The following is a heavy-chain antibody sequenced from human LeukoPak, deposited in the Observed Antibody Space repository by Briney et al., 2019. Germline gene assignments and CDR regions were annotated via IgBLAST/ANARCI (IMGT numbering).Heavy chain of an antibody. CDR2: FDPEDGET. Sequence: ASVKVSCKVSGYTLTELSMHWVRQAPGKGLEWMGGFDPEDGETIYAQKFQGRVTMTEDTSTDTAYMELSSLRSEDTAVYYCATGIYSGSCSVYMDVWGKGTTVTISS. J-gene: IGHJ6*03. CDR1: GYTLTELS. V-gene: IGHV1-24*01. CDR3: ATGIYSGSCSVYMDV. D-gene: IGHD1-26*01.